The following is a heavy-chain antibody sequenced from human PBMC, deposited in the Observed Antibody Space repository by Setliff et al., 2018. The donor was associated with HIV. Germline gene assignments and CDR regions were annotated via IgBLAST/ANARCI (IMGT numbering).Heavy chain of an antibody. CDR3: ARMLTSRRGDLASAAYFDH. CDR1: GFSLSTSGVG. Sequence: SGPTLVNPTQTLTLTCTFSGFSLSTSGVGVGWIRQPPGKALEWLARIDWDDDKYYNTSLKTRLTVSKDTSKNQVVLTLTNMDPVDTATYFCARMLTSRRGDLASAAYFDHWGQGTLVTVSS. CDR2: IDWDDDK. D-gene: IGHD6-13*01. V-gene: IGHV2-70*11. J-gene: IGHJ4*02.